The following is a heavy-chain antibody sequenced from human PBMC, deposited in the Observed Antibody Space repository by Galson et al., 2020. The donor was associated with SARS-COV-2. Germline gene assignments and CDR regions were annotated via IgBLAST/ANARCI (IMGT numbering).Heavy chain of an antibody. J-gene: IGHJ4*02. CDR2: IYTSGST. CDR1: GGSISSGRYS. V-gene: IGHV4-61*09. Sequence: SETLSLTCTVSGGSISSGRYSWSWIRQPAGQGLEWIGHIYTSGSTNYNPSLKSRVTISVDTSKNQFSLKLSSVTAADTAVYYCARIVGGTGYWGQGTLVTVSS. D-gene: IGHD1-26*01. CDR3: ARIVGGTGY.